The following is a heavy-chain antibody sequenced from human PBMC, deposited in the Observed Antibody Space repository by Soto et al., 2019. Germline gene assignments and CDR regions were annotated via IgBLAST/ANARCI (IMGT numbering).Heavy chain of an antibody. CDR2: IGFDGRGT. CDR1: GFTFSGYW. J-gene: IGHJ3*02. Sequence: EVQLVESGGALVQPGGSLRLSCAASGFTFSGYWMHWVRQAPGKGLVWVSLIGFDGRGTTYAESVMGRFTISRDNAKNMMYLQMNSLRAEDTAVYYCVRDDHRPGDAFDIWGQGTMVTVSS. D-gene: IGHD6-6*01. CDR3: VRDDHRPGDAFDI. V-gene: IGHV3-74*01.